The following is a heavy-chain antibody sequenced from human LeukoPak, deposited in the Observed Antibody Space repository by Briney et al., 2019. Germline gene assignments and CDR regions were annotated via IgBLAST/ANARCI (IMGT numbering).Heavy chain of an antibody. CDR2: VKSDTDGGTI. CDR3: ATGSGHKNDN. J-gene: IGHJ4*02. Sequence: PGGSLRLSCAASGFTFSSYAMSWVRQAPGKGLEWVGRVKSDTDGGTIDYAAPVKGRFTISRDDSESTLYLHMNSLKTEDSAVYYCATGSGHKNDNWGQGTLVTVSS. V-gene: IGHV3-15*01. CDR1: GFTFSSYA. D-gene: IGHD6-19*01.